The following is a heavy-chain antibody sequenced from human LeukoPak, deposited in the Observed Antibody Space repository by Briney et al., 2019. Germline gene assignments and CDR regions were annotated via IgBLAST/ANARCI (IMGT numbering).Heavy chain of an antibody. J-gene: IGHJ3*02. D-gene: IGHD3-10*01. CDR3: AATTMNVAASGAFDI. CDR2: IDVGSGNT. CDR1: GFTFTSSA. Sequence: SVKVSCKASGFTFTSSAVQWVRQARGQRLEWIGWIDVGSGNTNYAQKFQERVTITRDMSTSTAYMELSSLRSEDTAVYYCAATTMNVAASGAFDIWGQGTMVTVSS. V-gene: IGHV1-58*01.